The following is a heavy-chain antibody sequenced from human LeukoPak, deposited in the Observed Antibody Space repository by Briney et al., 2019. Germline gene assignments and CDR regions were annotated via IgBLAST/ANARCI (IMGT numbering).Heavy chain of an antibody. CDR3: ARDRQYSSSWRIFDY. V-gene: IGHV3-33*08. Sequence: PGGSLRLSCAASGFTFSSYSMNWVRQAPGKGLEWVAVIWYDGSNKYYADSVKGRFTISRDNSKNTLYLQMNSLRAEDTAVYYCARDRQYSSSWRIFDYWGQGTLVTVSS. CDR2: IWYDGSNK. J-gene: IGHJ4*02. D-gene: IGHD6-13*01. CDR1: GFTFSSYS.